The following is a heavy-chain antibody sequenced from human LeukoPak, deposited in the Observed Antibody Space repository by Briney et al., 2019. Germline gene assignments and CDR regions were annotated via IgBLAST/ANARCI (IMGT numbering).Heavy chain of an antibody. CDR1: GYTFTDYY. J-gene: IGHJ4*02. CDR2: INPNGGGT. Sequence: RASVKVSSKASGYTFTDYYIHWVRQAPGQGLEWMGWINPNGGGTNYAQKFQGRVTVTRDTSINTAYMELSSLRSDDTALYYCAGGITGGDYWGQGTLVTVSS. CDR3: AGGITGGDY. D-gene: IGHD1-14*01. V-gene: IGHV1-2*02.